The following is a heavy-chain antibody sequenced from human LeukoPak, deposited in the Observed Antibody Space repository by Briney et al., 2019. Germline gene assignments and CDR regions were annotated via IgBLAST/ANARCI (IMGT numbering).Heavy chain of an antibody. CDR1: GGSFSGYY. J-gene: IGHJ4*02. Sequence: SETLSLTCAVYGGSFSGYYWSWIRQPPGKGLEWIGEINHSGSTNYNPSLKSRVTLSVDTSKNQFSLKLSSVTAADTAVYYCARTQSYGSGSYYKSPRYFDYWGQGTLVTVSS. D-gene: IGHD3-10*01. CDR3: ARTQSYGSGSYYKSPRYFDY. V-gene: IGHV4-34*01. CDR2: INHSGST.